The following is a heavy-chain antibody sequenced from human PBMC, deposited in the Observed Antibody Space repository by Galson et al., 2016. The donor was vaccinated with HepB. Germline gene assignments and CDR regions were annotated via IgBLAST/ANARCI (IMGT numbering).Heavy chain of an antibody. D-gene: IGHD3-10*01. J-gene: IGHJ2*01. Sequence: LRLSCAASGFTFGSYAMTWVRQAPGKGLDWVSTISGSGDETNYADSVKGRFTFSRDNSKNTLYLQMTSLRAEDTAVYYCASGIAVTTSNSFWYFDPWGRGTLVTVSS. V-gene: IGHV3-23*01. CDR3: ASGIAVTTSNSFWYFDP. CDR1: GFTFGSYA. CDR2: ISGSGDET.